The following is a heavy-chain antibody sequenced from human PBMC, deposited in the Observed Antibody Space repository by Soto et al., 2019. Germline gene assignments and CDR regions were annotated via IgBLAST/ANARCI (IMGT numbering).Heavy chain of an antibody. J-gene: IGHJ6*02. V-gene: IGHV3-48*02. Sequence: GGSLRLSCAASGFTFSSYSMNWVRQAPGKGLEWVSYISSNSSTIYYADSGKGRFTISRDNAKNSLYLQMNSLRDEDTAVYYCARDPGYSYGYDYYYYGMDVWGQGTTVTVSS. D-gene: IGHD5-18*01. CDR2: ISSNSSTI. CDR1: GFTFSSYS. CDR3: ARDPGYSYGYDYYYYGMDV.